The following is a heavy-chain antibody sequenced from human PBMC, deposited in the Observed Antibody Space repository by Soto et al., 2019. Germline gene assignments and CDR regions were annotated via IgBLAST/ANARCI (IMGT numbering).Heavy chain of an antibody. J-gene: IGHJ4*02. V-gene: IGHV3-23*01. CDR3: AKVSQYCSGGSCHPASVVY. CDR2: ISGSGGST. D-gene: IGHD2-15*01. CDR1: GFTFSSYA. Sequence: GGSLRLSCAASGFTFSSYAMSWVRQAPGKGLEWVSAISGSGGSTYYADSVKGRFTISRDNSKNTLYLQMNSLRAEDTAVYYCAKVSQYCSGGSCHPASVVYWGQGTLVTVSS.